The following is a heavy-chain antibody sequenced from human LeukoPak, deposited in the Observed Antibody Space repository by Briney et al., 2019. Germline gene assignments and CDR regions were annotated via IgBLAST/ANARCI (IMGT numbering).Heavy chain of an antibody. D-gene: IGHD3-22*01. CDR3: ARGGVTMIVDDYYGMDV. CDR2: IYTSGST. J-gene: IGHJ6*02. CDR1: GGSISSYY. Sequence: PSETLSLTCTVSGGSISSYYWSWIRQPAGKGLEWIGRIYTSGSTNYNPSLKSRVTMSVDTSKNQFSLKLSSVTAPDTAVYYCARGGVTMIVDDYYGMDVWGQGTTVTVSS. V-gene: IGHV4-4*07.